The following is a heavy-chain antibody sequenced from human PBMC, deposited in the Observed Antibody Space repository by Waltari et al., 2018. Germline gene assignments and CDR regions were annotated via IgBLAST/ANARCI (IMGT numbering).Heavy chain of an antibody. V-gene: IGHV1-69*08. D-gene: IGHD1-26*01. CDR1: GGTFSSYA. J-gene: IGHJ4*02. CDR3: ARDRAGATRSRLTYFDY. CDR2: IIPSFGTA. Sequence: QVQLVQSGAEVKKPGSSVKVSCKASGGTFSSYAISWVRQAPGQGLECMGRIIPSFGTANDARKFQGKGTITADKPTSTDYMELSSLRSEDTAVYYCARDRAGATRSRLTYFDYWGQGTLVTVSS.